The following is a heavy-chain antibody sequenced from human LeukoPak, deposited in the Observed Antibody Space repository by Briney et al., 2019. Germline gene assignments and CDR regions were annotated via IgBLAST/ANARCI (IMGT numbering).Heavy chain of an antibody. J-gene: IGHJ4*02. CDR2: ISSSATYI. Sequence: GGSLRLSCAGSGFTFSSYTMNWVRQAPGKGLEWVSSISSSATYIYYADSVKGRFTISRDNSKNTLYLQMNSLRAEDTAAYYCANRGYNWGQGTLVTVSS. V-gene: IGHV3-21*01. D-gene: IGHD5-18*01. CDR1: GFTFSSYT. CDR3: ANRGYN.